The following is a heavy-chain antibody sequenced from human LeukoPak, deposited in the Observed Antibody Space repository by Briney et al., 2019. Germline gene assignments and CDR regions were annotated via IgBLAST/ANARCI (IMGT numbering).Heavy chain of an antibody. CDR1: GFSISSGGYY. CDR2: VYYSGST. D-gene: IGHD6-19*01. J-gene: IGHJ4*02. CDR3: AREAISGRTAIDY. Sequence: SETLSLICTVSGFSISSGGYYWSWIRQHPGKGLQWIGYVYYSGSTYYNPSLKSRVSISVDTSKNQFSLKLSSVTAADTAVYYCAREAISGRTAIDYWGQGTLVTVSS. V-gene: IGHV4-31*03.